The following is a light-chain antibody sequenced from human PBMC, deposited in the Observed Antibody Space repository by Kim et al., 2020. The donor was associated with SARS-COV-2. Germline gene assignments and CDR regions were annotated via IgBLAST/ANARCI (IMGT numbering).Light chain of an antibody. CDR2: DVT. CDR1: STDIGAYNY. CDR3: SSYTTSSTFL. V-gene: IGLV2-14*03. Sequence: QSALTQPASVSGSPGQSITISCTGTSTDIGAYNYVSWYQHHPGKVPKLIIYDVTQRPSGVSNRFSASKSGNTASLSISGLQTEDEGDYYCSSYTTSSTFLFGGGTQLTVL. J-gene: IGLJ3*02.